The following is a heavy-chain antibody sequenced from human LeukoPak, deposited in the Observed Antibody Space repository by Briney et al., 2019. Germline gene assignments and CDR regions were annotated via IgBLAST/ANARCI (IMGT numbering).Heavy chain of an antibody. CDR1: GYTFTSYG. V-gene: IGHV1-18*04. J-gene: IGHJ4*02. D-gene: IGHD2-2*01. CDR3: ARGGLYCSSTSCYGIEY. Sequence: ASVKVSCKAAGYTFTSYGITWVRQAPGQGLEWMGWISAYNGNTNYAQKLQGRVTMTTDTSTSTVYMELRSLRSDDTAVYYCARGGLYCSSTSCYGIEYWGQGTLVTVSS. CDR2: ISAYNGNT.